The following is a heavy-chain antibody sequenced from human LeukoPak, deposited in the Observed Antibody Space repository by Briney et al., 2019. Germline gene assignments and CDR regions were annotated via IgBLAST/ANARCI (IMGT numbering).Heavy chain of an antibody. Sequence: GGSLRLSCAASGFMFSSNWMSWVRLAPGQGLEWVANIKEDGTETYYVDSVKGRFTISRDNAKNSLYLQMNSLRVEDTAVYYCAKEGRSLQTYWGQGTLVTVSS. V-gene: IGHV3-7*03. D-gene: IGHD5-24*01. J-gene: IGHJ4*02. CDR1: GFMFSSNW. CDR3: AKEGRSLQTY. CDR2: IKEDGTET.